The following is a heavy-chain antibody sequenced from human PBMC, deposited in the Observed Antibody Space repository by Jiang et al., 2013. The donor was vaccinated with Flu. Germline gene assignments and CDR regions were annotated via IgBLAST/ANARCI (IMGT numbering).Heavy chain of an antibody. CDR3: AKHNYGDYRGARGLDV. CDR2: ISGSGDTT. V-gene: IGHV3-23*01. J-gene: IGHJ6*02. CDR1: GFIFSNYA. D-gene: IGHD4-17*01. Sequence: QLLESGGGLVQPGGSLRLSCAASGFIFSNYAMSWVRQAPGKGLEWVSVISGSGDTTSYADSVKGRFTISRDNSKNTLYLQMNSLRAEDTAVYYCAKHNYGDYRGARGLDVWGQVTTV.